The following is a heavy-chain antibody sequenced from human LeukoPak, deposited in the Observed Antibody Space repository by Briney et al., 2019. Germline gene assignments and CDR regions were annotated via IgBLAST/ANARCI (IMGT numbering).Heavy chain of an antibody. CDR1: GVTFSSYA. V-gene: IGHV3-23*01. CDR2: ISGSGGST. CDR3: AKRGRSSGWY. J-gene: IGHJ3*01. Sequence: PGGSLRRSCAASGVTFSSYARSWVRQAPGKGLEWVSAISGSGGSTYYADSVKGRFTISRDNSKNTLYLQMNSLRAEDTAVYYCAKRGRSSGWYWGQGTMVTVSS. D-gene: IGHD6-19*01.